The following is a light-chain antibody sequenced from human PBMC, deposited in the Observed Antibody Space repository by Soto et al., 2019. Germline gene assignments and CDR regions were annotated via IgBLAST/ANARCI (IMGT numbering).Light chain of an antibody. CDR1: QRMTNNF. V-gene: IGKV3-20*01. Sequence: EIVLTQSPDTLSLSPGERVTLSCRASQRMTNNFLAWFQQKPGLAPRLLIHGASTRASGVPDRFTGGGSGTDFVLTISRVEPEDFAVYYCQQYGRSPFTFGQGTKVDIK. CDR2: GAS. J-gene: IGKJ2*01. CDR3: QQYGRSPFT.